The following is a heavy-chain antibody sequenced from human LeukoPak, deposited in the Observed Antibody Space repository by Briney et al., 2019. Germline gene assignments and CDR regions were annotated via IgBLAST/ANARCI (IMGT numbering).Heavy chain of an antibody. Sequence: QTGGSLRLSCAASGFTFSSYGMHWVRQAPGKGLEWVAVIWYDGSNKYYADSVKGRFTISRDNSKNTLYLQMNSLRAEDTAVYYCARDFGGSYAVDYWGQGTLVTVSS. V-gene: IGHV3-33*01. CDR1: GFTFSSYG. CDR2: IWYDGSNK. D-gene: IGHD1-26*01. CDR3: ARDFGGSYAVDY. J-gene: IGHJ4*02.